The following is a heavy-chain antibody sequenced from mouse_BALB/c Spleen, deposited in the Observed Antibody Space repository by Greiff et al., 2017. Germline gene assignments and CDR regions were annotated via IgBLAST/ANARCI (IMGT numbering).Heavy chain of an antibody. J-gene: IGHJ4*01. CDR3: ARHGGSSKRAMDY. D-gene: IGHD1-1*01. Sequence: VQLVESGPDLVAPSQSLSITCTVSGFSLTSYGVHWVRQPPGKGLEWLVVIWSDGSTTYNSALKSRLSISKDNSKSQVFLKMNSLQTDDTAMYYCARHGGSSKRAMDYWGQGTSVTVSS. CDR2: IWSDGST. V-gene: IGHV2-6-2*01. CDR1: GFSLTSYG.